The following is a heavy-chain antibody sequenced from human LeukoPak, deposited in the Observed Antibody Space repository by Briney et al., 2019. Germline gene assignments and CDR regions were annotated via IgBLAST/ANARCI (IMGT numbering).Heavy chain of an antibody. CDR1: GGSISSSNW. CDR3: ASKGSSSDFDY. Sequence: SGTLSLTCAVSGGSISSSNWWSWVRQPPGKGLEWIGEIYHSGSTNYNPSLKGRVTISVDKSKNQFSLKLSSVTAADTAVYYCASKGSSSDFDYWGQGTLVTVSS. CDR2: IYHSGST. J-gene: IGHJ4*02. D-gene: IGHD6-6*01. V-gene: IGHV4-4*02.